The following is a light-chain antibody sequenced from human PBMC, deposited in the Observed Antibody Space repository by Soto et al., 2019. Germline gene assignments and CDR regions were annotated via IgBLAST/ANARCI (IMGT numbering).Light chain of an antibody. CDR2: GAS. Sequence: EIVLTQSPGTLSVSPGEGVTLSCRASQSVCSSHLAWYQQKPGQAPRLLIYGASSRATGIPDRFSGSGSGTDFTLTISRLEPEDFALYYCQQYGSSSLTFGPGTKVDIK. V-gene: IGKV3-20*01. CDR3: QQYGSSSLT. CDR1: QSVCSSH. J-gene: IGKJ3*01.